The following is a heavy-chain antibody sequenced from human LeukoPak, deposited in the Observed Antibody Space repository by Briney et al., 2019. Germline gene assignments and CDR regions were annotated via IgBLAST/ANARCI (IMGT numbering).Heavy chain of an antibody. D-gene: IGHD3-3*01. CDR3: ARAGRYDFWSGFASP. J-gene: IGHJ5*02. Sequence: SVKVSCKASGGTFSSYAVSWVRQAPGQGLEWMGGIIPIFGTSNYAQKFQGRVTITADESTSTAYMELSSLRSEDTAVYYCARAGRYDFWSGFASPWGQGTLVTVSS. CDR1: GGTFSSYA. V-gene: IGHV1-69*13. CDR2: IIPIFGTS.